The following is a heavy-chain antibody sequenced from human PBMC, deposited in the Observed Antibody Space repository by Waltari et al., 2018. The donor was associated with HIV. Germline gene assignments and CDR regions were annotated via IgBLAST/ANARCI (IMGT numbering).Heavy chain of an antibody. CDR2: IYSGGST. V-gene: IGHV3-53*01. CDR3: ARGGTGDKGYFDL. Sequence: EVQLVESGGGLIQPGGSLRLSCAASGFTVSSNYMSWVRQAPGKGLEWVSFIYSGGSTYYADSVKGRFTISRDKSKNTLYLRMNSLRAEDTAIYYCARGGTGDKGYFDLWGRGTLVTVSS. J-gene: IGHJ2*01. CDR1: GFTVSSNY. D-gene: IGHD7-27*01.